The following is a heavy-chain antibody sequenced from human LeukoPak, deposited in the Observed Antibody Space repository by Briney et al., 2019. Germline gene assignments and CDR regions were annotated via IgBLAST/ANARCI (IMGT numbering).Heavy chain of an antibody. D-gene: IGHD3-3*01. V-gene: IGHV1-46*01. Sequence: ASVKVSCKASGYTFTSYYMHWVRQAPGQGLEWMGIINPSGGSTSYAQKFQGRVTMTRDMSTSTVYMELSSLRSEDTAGYYCARVLQTYDFWSGYHIPPHYYMDVWGKGTTVTVSS. CDR3: ARVLQTYDFWSGYHIPPHYYMDV. CDR1: GYTFTSYY. CDR2: INPSGGST. J-gene: IGHJ6*03.